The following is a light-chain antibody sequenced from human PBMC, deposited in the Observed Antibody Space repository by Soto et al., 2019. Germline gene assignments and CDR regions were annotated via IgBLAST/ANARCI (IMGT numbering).Light chain of an antibody. V-gene: IGLV2-8*01. CDR3: SSYVGRNLLL. J-gene: IGLJ1*01. CDR2: EVV. Sequence: QSVLTQSPSASGSPGQSVTISCTGTKNDIGVYDFVSWYQHHPGKAPRLIIYEVVQRPSGVPDRFSGSKSGNTASLTVSGLQPEDEADYFCSSYVGRNLLLFGAGTKV. CDR1: KNDIGVYDF.